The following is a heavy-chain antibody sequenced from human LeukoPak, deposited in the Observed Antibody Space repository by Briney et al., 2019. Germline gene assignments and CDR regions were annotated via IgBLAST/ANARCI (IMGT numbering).Heavy chain of an antibody. Sequence: GGSLRLSCAASGFTFSNYAMHWVRQAPGKGLEWVSLISSGGTYEYYADSVNGRFTISRDNSKNTLYLQLNSLRAEDTAVYYCARDSTYYYDSGSSGPHYFDNWGQGTLVTVSS. CDR1: GFTFSNYA. J-gene: IGHJ4*02. V-gene: IGHV3-30*01. CDR3: ARDSTYYYDSGSSGPHYFDN. D-gene: IGHD3-10*01. CDR2: ISSGGTYE.